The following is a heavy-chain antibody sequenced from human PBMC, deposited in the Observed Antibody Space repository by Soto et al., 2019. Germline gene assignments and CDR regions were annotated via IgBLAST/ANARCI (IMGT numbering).Heavy chain of an antibody. Sequence: VQLTESGPGLVRPSGTLSLTCDVSGGSITTNFLWSWVRQFPGRGLEWIGEIAHDGHTNYNPYLSGRVTMSVDLSNGQFSLNVASVNAADTDVYFCAGGRDYDYWGQGTLVTVSS. CDR2: IAHDGHT. CDR3: AGGRDYDY. CDR1: GGSITTNFL. J-gene: IGHJ4*02. D-gene: IGHD1-26*01. V-gene: IGHV4-4*02.